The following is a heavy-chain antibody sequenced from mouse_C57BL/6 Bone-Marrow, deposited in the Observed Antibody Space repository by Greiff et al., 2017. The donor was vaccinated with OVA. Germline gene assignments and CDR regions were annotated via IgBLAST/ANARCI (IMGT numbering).Heavy chain of an antibody. CDR1: GYTFTSYW. CDR3: ARENYYGSSYEPLDY. V-gene: IGHV1-50*01. CDR2: IDPSDSYT. J-gene: IGHJ4*01. D-gene: IGHD1-1*01. Sequence: QVQLQQPGAELVKPRASVKLSCKASGYTFTSYWMQWVKQRPGQGLEWIGEIDPSDSYTNYNQKFKGKATLTVDTSSSTAYMQLSSLTSEDSAVYYCARENYYGSSYEPLDYWGQGTSVTVSS.